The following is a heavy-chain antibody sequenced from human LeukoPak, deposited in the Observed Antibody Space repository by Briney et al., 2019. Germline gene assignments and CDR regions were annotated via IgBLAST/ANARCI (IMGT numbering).Heavy chain of an antibody. CDR3: ARSTIAAAGTSSIGY. J-gene: IGHJ4*02. V-gene: IGHV1-18*01. CDR2: ISAYNGNT. D-gene: IGHD6-13*01. Sequence: ASVKVSCKASGYTFTSYGISWVRQAPGQGLEWMGWISAYNGNTNYAQKLQGRVTMTTDTSTSTAYMELRSLRSDDTAVYYCARSTIAAAGTSSIGYWGQGTLVTVSS. CDR1: GYTFTSYG.